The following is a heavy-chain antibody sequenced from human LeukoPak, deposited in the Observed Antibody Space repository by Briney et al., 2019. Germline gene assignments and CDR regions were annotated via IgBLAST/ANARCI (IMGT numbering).Heavy chain of an antibody. CDR1: GGSISSGGYS. Sequence: PSETLSLTCAVSGGSISSGGYSWSWIRQPPGKGLEWIGYIYYSGSTYYNPSLKSRVTISVDTSKNQFSLKLSSVTAADTAVYYCARVRAAAVPYYFDSWGQGTLVTVSS. D-gene: IGHD6-13*01. CDR3: ARVRAAAVPYYFDS. CDR2: IYYSGST. J-gene: IGHJ4*02. V-gene: IGHV4-30-4*07.